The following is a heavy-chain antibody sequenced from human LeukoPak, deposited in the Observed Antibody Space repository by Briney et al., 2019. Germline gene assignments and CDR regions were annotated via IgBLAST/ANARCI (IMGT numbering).Heavy chain of an antibody. CDR1: GGSISSYY. J-gene: IGHJ3*02. CDR3: ARGVYYDSFDDFDI. CDR2: IYYSGST. Sequence: PSETLSLTCTVSGGSISSYYWSWIRQPPGKGLEWIGYIYYSGSTNYNPSLKSRVTISVDTSKNQFSLKLSSMTAADTAVYYCARGVYYDSFDDFDIWGQGTMVTISS. D-gene: IGHD3-22*01. V-gene: IGHV4-59*01.